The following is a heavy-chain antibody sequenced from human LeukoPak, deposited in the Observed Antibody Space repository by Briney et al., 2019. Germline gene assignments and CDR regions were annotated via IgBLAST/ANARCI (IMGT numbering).Heavy chain of an antibody. J-gene: IGHJ4*02. CDR2: IYSGGST. CDR1: GVTVSSNH. CDR3: AREVFSYGSYYFDY. D-gene: IGHD5-18*01. V-gene: IGHV3-53*01. Sequence: GGSLRLSCAASGVTVSSNHMSWVRQVPGKGLEWVSIIYSGGSTNYADSVKGRFTISRDNSKNTLYLQMNSLRADDTAVYYCAREVFSYGSYYFDYWGQGTLVTVSS.